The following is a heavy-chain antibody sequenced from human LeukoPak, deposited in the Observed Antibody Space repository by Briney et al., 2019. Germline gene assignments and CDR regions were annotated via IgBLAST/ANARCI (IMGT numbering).Heavy chain of an antibody. D-gene: IGHD3-16*01. CDR3: ARQTSKGWGIHY. V-gene: IGHV4-59*08. CDR2: IYYSGST. J-gene: IGHJ4*02. Sequence: PSETLSLTCTVSGGSNSSSYWSWIRQPPGKGLEWIGYIYYSGSTNCNPSLKSRVTTAVDTSKNQFSLKLSSVTAADTAVYYCARQTSKGWGIHYWGQGTLVTVSS. CDR1: GGSNSSSY.